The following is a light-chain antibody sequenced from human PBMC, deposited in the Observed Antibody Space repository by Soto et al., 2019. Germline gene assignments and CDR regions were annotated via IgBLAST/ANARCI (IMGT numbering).Light chain of an antibody. CDR3: QQSYSSPRT. J-gene: IGKJ1*01. CDR1: QNINNY. Sequence: IQMTQSPSSLSASLGDRFTMTCLASQNINNYLNWYQQKPGKAPNLLIYAASTLQSGVPSRFSGSGSGTDFTLTISSLQPEDFATYYCQQSYSSPRTFGQGTKV. V-gene: IGKV1-39*01. CDR2: AAS.